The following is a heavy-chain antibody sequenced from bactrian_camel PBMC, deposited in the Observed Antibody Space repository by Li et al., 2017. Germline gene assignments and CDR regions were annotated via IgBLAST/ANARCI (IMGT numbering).Heavy chain of an antibody. D-gene: IGHD6*01. V-gene: IGHV3S54*01. J-gene: IGHJ4*01. Sequence: HVQLVESGGGSVQAGGSLRLSCAASGYTYSTTSMGWFRQAPGKEREGVAAIYVGGKSTYYSTSVKGRFTASRDNAKNALYLELKSLKAEDTAMYYCARLGWYLGQGTQVTVS. CDR2: IYVGGKST. CDR1: GYTYSTTS.